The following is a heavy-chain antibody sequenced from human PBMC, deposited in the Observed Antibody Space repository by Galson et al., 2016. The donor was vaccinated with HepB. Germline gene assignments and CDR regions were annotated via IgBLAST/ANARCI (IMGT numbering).Heavy chain of an antibody. CDR1: GGSISTYNW. D-gene: IGHD4-17*01. CDR2: IHHGGSV. Sequence: TLSLTCAVSGGSISTYNWWSWVRQIPGKGLEWIGEIHHGGSVKYNPSLERRATVSVDKSKNLFSLNLTSVTATDTAVYYCARSGYGDSVLPYYYYGMDVWGQGTTVTVSS. CDR3: ARSGYGDSVLPYYYYGMDV. J-gene: IGHJ6*02. V-gene: IGHV4/OR15-8*01.